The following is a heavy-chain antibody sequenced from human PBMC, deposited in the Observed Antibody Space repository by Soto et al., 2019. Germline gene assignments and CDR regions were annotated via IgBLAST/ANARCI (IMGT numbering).Heavy chain of an antibody. CDR2: ISAYNGNT. Sequence: QVQLVQSGAEVKKPGASVKVSCKASGYTFTSYGISWVRQAPGQGLEWMGWISAYNGNTNYAQKLQGRVTMTTDTSTSTAYMELRSLRSDDTAVYYCARDLATGTEEGWGSWFYPWGQGTLVTVSS. D-gene: IGHD1-7*01. V-gene: IGHV1-18*01. J-gene: IGHJ5*02. CDR1: GYTFTSYG. CDR3: ARDLATGTEEGWGSWFYP.